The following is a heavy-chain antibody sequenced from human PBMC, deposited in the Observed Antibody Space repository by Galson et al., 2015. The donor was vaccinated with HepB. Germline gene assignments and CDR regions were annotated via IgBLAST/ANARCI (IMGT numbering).Heavy chain of an antibody. D-gene: IGHD1-14*01. CDR3: ARDRTKAGAYYYYGMDV. CDR1: GYTFTGYY. CDR2: INPNSGGT. J-gene: IGHJ6*02. V-gene: IGHV1-2*02. Sequence: SVKVSCKASGYTFTGYYMHWVRQAPGQGLEWMGWINPNSGGTNYAQKFQGRVTMTRDTSISTAYMELSRLRSDDTAVYYCARDRTKAGAYYYYGMDVWGQGTTVTVSS.